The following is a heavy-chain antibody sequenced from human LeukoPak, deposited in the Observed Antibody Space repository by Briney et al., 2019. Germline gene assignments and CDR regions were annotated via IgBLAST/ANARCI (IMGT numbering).Heavy chain of an antibody. J-gene: IGHJ6*02. CDR3: AVAEWLRYYYYYYYGMDV. D-gene: IGHD5-12*01. CDR2: IIPIFGTA. Sequence: SVKVSFKSSGGTFISYAISWVRQAPGQGREWMGGIIPIFGTANYAQKFQGRVTITADESTSTAYMELSSLRSEDTAVYYCAVAEWLRYYYYYYYGMDVWGQGTTVTVSS. V-gene: IGHV1-69*13. CDR1: GGTFISYA.